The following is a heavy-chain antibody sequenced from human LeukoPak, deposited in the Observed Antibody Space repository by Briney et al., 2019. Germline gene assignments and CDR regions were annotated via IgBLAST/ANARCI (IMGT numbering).Heavy chain of an antibody. CDR3: ARASGVIRPDWFDP. CDR2: ISAYNGNT. CDR1: GYTFTSYG. D-gene: IGHD3-16*02. Sequence: ASVKVSCKASGYTFTSYGVSWVRQAPGQGLEWMGWISAYNGNTNYAQKLQGRVTMTTDTSTSTAYMELRSLRSDDTAVYYCARASGVIRPDWFDPWGQGTLVTVSS. V-gene: IGHV1-18*01. J-gene: IGHJ5*02.